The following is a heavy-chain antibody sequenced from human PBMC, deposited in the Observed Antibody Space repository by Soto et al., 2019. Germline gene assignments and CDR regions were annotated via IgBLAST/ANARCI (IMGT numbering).Heavy chain of an antibody. V-gene: IGHV3-23*01. CDR1: GFTFASYT. Sequence: QSGGSLRLSCAASGFTFASYTMTWVRQAPGKGLEWVSVISGRAGNTYYADSVKGRFTISRDNSKNTLYLYMSSLRAEDTALYYCAKDRYCSSTSCSSLNSWGQGTLVTVS. CDR3: AKDRYCSSTSCSSLNS. CDR2: ISGRAGNT. J-gene: IGHJ5*02. D-gene: IGHD2-2*01.